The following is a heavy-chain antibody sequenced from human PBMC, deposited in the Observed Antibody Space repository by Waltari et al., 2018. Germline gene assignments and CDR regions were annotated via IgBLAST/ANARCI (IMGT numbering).Heavy chain of an antibody. J-gene: IGHJ5*02. CDR2: IYWNDDK. V-gene: IGHV2-5*01. Sequence: QITLKESGPTLVKPTQTLTLTCTFSGFSLSTSGVGVGWIRQPPVKALEWLALIYWNDDKRYSPSLKSRLTITKDTSKNQVVLTMTNMDPVDTATYYCAHATLSEQTPEITMVQANWFDPWGQGTLVTVSS. D-gene: IGHD3-10*01. CDR3: AHATLSEQTPEITMVQANWFDP. CDR1: GFSLSTSGVG.